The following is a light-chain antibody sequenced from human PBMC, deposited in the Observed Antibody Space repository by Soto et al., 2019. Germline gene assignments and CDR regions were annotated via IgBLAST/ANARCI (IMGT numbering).Light chain of an antibody. CDR2: RVT. CDR3: SSYAGSNTIYV. CDR1: SSDVGAYNF. Sequence: QSALTQPPSASGSPGQSVTISCTGTSSDVGAYNFVSWYQQLPGKAPKLIIYRVTQRPSGVPDRFSGSKSGNTASLTVSGLQAEDEADYYCSSYAGSNTIYVFGTGTKVTVL. V-gene: IGLV2-8*01. J-gene: IGLJ1*01.